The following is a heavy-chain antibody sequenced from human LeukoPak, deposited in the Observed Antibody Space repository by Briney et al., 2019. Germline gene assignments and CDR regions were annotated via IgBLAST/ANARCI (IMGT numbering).Heavy chain of an antibody. J-gene: IGHJ4*02. D-gene: IGHD3-10*01. CDR1: GFTLSSNS. CDR2: ISSSTTTI. CDR3: ARDLDGSGRAFDF. Sequence: SGGSLRLPCAASGFTLSSNSMNWVRQAPGKGLEWVSYISSSTTTIHYADSVKGRFTISRENAKNSLYLQMNSLRDEDTAVYYCARDLDGSGRAFDFWGQGALVTVSS. V-gene: IGHV3-48*02.